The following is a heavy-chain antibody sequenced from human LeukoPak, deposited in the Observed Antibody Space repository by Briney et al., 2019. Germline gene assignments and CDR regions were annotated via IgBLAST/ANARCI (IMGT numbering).Heavy chain of an antibody. Sequence: GGSLRLSCAASGFTFSSYAMSWVRQAPGKGLEWVSAISGSGGSTYYADSVKGRFTISRDNSKNTLYLQMNSLRAEDTAVYYCAKAAILYYYGSSGYDVYYFDYWGQGTLVTVSS. CDR1: GFTFSSYA. J-gene: IGHJ4*02. D-gene: IGHD3-22*01. V-gene: IGHV3-23*01. CDR3: AKAAILYYYGSSGYDVYYFDY. CDR2: ISGSGGST.